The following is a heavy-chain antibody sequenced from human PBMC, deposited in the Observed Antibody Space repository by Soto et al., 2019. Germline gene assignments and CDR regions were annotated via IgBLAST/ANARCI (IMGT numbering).Heavy chain of an antibody. Sequence: PSETLSLTCTVSGGSFNTYYWSWIRQPAGKGLEWIGHIYTSGSPTYNPSLTSRVTMSVDSSKNQFSMKLGSVTAADTAVYYCARDAARSCCTWFDYWGQGSSVTGS. V-gene: IGHV4-4*07. CDR1: GGSFNTYY. CDR3: ARDAARSCCTWFDY. CDR2: IYTSGSP. D-gene: IGHD2-2*02. J-gene: IGHJ5*01.